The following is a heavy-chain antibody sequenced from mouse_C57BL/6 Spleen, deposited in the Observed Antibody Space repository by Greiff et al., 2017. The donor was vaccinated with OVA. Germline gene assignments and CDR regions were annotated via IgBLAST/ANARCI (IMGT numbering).Heavy chain of an antibody. CDR3: ARPHYYGSSYWYFDV. Sequence: QVQLKQPGTELVKPGASVKLSCKASGYTFTSYWMHWVKQRPGQGLEWIGNINPSNGGTNYNEKFKSKATLTVDKSSSTASMQRSSLTSEDSAVYYCARPHYYGSSYWYFDVWGTGTTVTVSS. CDR2: INPSNGGT. CDR1: GYTFTSYW. V-gene: IGHV1-53*01. D-gene: IGHD1-1*01. J-gene: IGHJ1*03.